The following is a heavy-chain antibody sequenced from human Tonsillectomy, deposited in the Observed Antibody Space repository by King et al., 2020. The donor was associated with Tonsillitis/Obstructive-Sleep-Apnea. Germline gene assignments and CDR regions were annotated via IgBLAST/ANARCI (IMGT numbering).Heavy chain of an antibody. Sequence: VQLVESGGGVVQPGRSLRISCAASGFTFSTYGIHWVRQAPGKGLEWVAIIWHDGINKYYADSVKGRFTISRDNSKNTLYLEMNSLRAEDTAVYYCVRDIHYCGSGSYYPRHCFGMDVWGQGTTVTVSS. J-gene: IGHJ6*01. CDR3: VRDIHYCGSGSYYPRHCFGMDV. CDR2: IWHDGINK. V-gene: IGHV3-33*01. D-gene: IGHD3-10*01. CDR1: GFTFSTYG.